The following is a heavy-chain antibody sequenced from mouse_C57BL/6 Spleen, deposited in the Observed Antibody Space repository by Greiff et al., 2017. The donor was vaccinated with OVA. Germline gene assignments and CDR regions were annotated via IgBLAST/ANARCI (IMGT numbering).Heavy chain of an antibody. CDR2: IYPGDGDT. D-gene: IGHD2-4*01. J-gene: IGHJ3*01. V-gene: IGHV1-80*01. CDR1: GYAFSSYW. Sequence: QVQLQQSGAELVKPGASVKISCKASGYAFSSYWMNWVKQRPGKGLEWIGQIYPGDGDTNYNGKFKGKATLTADKSSSTAYMQLSSLTSEDSAVYFCASYYDYVGPWFADWGQGTLVTVSA. CDR3: ASYYDYVGPWFAD.